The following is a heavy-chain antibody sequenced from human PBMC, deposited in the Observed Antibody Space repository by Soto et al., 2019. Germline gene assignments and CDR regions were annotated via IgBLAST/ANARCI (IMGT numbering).Heavy chain of an antibody. J-gene: IGHJ6*02. CDR3: ARDFGGYSYGYYYYYGMDV. CDR1: GFTFSSYA. D-gene: IGHD5-18*01. V-gene: IGHV3-30-3*01. CDR2: ISYDGSNK. Sequence: GGSLRLSCAASGFTFSSYAMHWVRQAPGKGLEWVAVISYDGSNKYYADSVKGRFTISRDNSKNTLYLQMNSLRAEDTAVYYCARDFGGYSYGYYYYYGMDVWGQGTTVTVSS.